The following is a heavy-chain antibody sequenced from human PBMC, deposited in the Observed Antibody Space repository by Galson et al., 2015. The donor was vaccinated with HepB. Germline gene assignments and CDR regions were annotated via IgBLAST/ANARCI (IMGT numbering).Heavy chain of an antibody. D-gene: IGHD3-3*01. J-gene: IGHJ4*02. V-gene: IGHV3-30*18. Sequence: SLRLSCAASGFTFSSYGMHWVRQAPGKGLEWVAVISYDGSNKYYADSVKGRFTISRDNSKNTLYLQMNSLRAEDTAVYYCAKDGSLDFWSGYFVDFDYWGQGTLVTVSS. CDR3: AKDGSLDFWSGYFVDFDY. CDR1: GFTFSSYG. CDR2: ISYDGSNK.